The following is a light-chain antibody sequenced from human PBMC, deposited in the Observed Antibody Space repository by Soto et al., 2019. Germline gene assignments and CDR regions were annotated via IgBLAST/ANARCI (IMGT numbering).Light chain of an antibody. CDR3: QVCERFSDHNFV. CDR2: DDK. J-gene: IGLJ1*01. CDR1: NIGTKS. V-gene: IGLV3-21*02. Sequence: SYELTQPPSVSVSPGQTASITCGGDNIGTKSVHWYQQRPGPAPVLVVYDDKKRPSGIPERFSGSNSGNTATLTISRVETGDEADYYCQVCERFSDHNFVFGDGTKVTVL.